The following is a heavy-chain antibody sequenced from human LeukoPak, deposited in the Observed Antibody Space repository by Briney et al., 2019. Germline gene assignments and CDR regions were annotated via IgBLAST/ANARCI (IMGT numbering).Heavy chain of an antibody. Sequence: ASVKVSCKASGYTLTSYGISWVRQAPGQGLEWMGWISAYNGNTNYAQKLQGRVTMTTDTSTSTAYMELRSLRSDDTAVYYCARDIRWPEAGPYFDYWGQGTLVTVSS. CDR3: ARDIRWPEAGPYFDY. V-gene: IGHV1-18*01. CDR1: GYTLTSYG. CDR2: ISAYNGNT. J-gene: IGHJ4*02. D-gene: IGHD6-19*01.